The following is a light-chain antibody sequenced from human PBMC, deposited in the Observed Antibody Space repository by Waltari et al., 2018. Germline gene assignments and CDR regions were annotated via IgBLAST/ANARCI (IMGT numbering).Light chain of an antibody. CDR3: AAWDGNLNADVV. V-gene: IGLV1-44*01. Sequence: SVLTQSPSASGAPGQRVTISCSGSSSNIGSNPVNWYQQVPGTAPKLLIYTNKQRPSGVPARFSGSKSGTSASLAITGLQSEDEAVYFCAAWDGNLNADVVFGEGTKLTVL. J-gene: IGLJ2*01. CDR1: SSNIGSNP. CDR2: TNK.